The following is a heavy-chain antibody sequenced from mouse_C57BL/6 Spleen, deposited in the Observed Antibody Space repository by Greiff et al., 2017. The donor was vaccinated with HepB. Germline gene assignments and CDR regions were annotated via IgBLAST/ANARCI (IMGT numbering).Heavy chain of an antibody. Sequence: EVQLQQSGAELVKPGASVKLSCTASGFNIKDYYMHWVKQRTEQGLEWIGRIDPEDGETKYAPQFQGKATITADTSSNTAYLQLSSLTSEDTAVYYCAYGSSHGDYWGQGTTLTVSS. J-gene: IGHJ2*01. CDR2: IDPEDGET. D-gene: IGHD1-1*01. CDR3: AYGSSHGDY. CDR1: GFNIKDYY. V-gene: IGHV14-2*01.